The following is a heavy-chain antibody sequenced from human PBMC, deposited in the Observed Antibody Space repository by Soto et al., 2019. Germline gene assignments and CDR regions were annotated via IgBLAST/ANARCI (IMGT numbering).Heavy chain of an antibody. Sequence: GGSLRLSCAASGFTFSSYAMSWVRHAPGKGLEWVSAISGSGGSTYYADSVKGRFTISRDNSKNTLYLQMNSLRAEDTAVYYCAKWETLRITIFRGDDAFDIWGQGTMVTVSS. CDR2: ISGSGGST. CDR3: AKWETLRITIFRGDDAFDI. D-gene: IGHD3-3*01. J-gene: IGHJ3*02. V-gene: IGHV3-23*01. CDR1: GFTFSSYA.